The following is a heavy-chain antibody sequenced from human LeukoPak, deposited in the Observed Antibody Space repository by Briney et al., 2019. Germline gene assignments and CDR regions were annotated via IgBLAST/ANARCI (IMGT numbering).Heavy chain of an antibody. Sequence: GESLKISCKGSGYSFTSYWIGWVRQMPGKGLEWMGIIYPDDTDTRYSPSFQGQVTISADKSISTAYLQWRSLKASDTAMYYCASLPRAYYYDSSGYYYVPYFDYWGQGTLVTVSS. D-gene: IGHD3-22*01. J-gene: IGHJ4*02. CDR1: GYSFTSYW. V-gene: IGHV5-51*01. CDR3: ASLPRAYYYDSSGYYYVPYFDY. CDR2: IYPDDTDT.